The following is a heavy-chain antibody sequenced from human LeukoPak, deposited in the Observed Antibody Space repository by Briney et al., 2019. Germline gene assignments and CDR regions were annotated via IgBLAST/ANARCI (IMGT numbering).Heavy chain of an antibody. Sequence: GASVKVLCKASGDPFNDYYIHWLPQAYRQGLEGRAWINYSSGGTNYAQMFQGRVTMTRDTSISTAHMELSRLLSDDAAVYYCARTPSPLYSGYSFYWGQGTLVTVSS. J-gene: IGHJ4*02. CDR3: ARTPSPLYSGYSFY. CDR1: GDPFNDYY. CDR2: INYSSGGT. D-gene: IGHD5-12*01. V-gene: IGHV1-2*02.